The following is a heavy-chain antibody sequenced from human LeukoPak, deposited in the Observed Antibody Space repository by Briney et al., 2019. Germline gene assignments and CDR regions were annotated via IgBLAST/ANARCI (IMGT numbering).Heavy chain of an antibody. CDR3: ARDHDWAFDL. CDR1: GFPFSSYV. Sequence: GGSLRLYCEASGFPFSSYVMRWVRQAPGKGLEWIAYINHNAEMIFYPDFVKGRFTISRDNAKNSLYLQMNALRDEDTAIYYCARDHDWAFDLWGQGTLVTVSS. CDR2: INHNAEMI. D-gene: IGHD3-9*01. V-gene: IGHV3-48*02. J-gene: IGHJ4*02.